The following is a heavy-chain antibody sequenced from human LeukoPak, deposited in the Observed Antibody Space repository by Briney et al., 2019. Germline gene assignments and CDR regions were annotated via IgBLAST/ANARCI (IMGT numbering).Heavy chain of an antibody. Sequence: SETLSLTCTVSGDSISRYYWSWIRQSPGKGLEWIGYIYYSGNTNYNPSLKSRVTISVDTSKTQISLKLTSVTAADTAVYYCARLQATVSIHSYFDYWGQGTLVTVSS. CDR3: ARLQATVSIHSYFDY. J-gene: IGHJ4*02. CDR1: GDSISRYY. D-gene: IGHD4-17*01. V-gene: IGHV4-59*01. CDR2: IYYSGNT.